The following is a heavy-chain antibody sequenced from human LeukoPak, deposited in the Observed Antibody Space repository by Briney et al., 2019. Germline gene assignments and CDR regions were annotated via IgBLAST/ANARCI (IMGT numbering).Heavy chain of an antibody. Sequence: GGSLRLSCAASGFTFSSYWMSWVRQAPGKGLEWVGNIKQDGSETSYVNSVKGRFTISRDNAKNSLYLQMNSLRAEDTAVYYCARVGSSRGYFDYRGQGTLVTGSS. CDR3: ARVGSSRGYFDY. V-gene: IGHV3-7*01. CDR2: IKQDGSET. D-gene: IGHD6-6*01. CDR1: GFTFSSYW. J-gene: IGHJ4*02.